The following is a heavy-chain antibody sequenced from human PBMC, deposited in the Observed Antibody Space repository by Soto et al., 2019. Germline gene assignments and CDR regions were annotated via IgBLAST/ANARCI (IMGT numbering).Heavy chain of an antibody. D-gene: IGHD3-3*02. J-gene: IGHJ6*02. CDR3: AKQLNTLVTFSKLFSFYGLDV. V-gene: IGHV3-23*01. CDR1: GFTFSTYA. CDR2: IAASDGAT. Sequence: GGSLRLSCVASGFTFSTYAMSWVRQAPGKGLEWVAGIAASDGATYYADSVKGRFTISRDNSKNTLYLQMNSPRAEDTAVYYCAKQLNTLVTFSKLFSFYGLDVWGQGTTVTVSS.